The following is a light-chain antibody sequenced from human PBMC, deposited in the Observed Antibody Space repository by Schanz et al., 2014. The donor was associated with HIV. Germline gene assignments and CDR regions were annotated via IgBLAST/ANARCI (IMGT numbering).Light chain of an antibody. CDR3: QVWDSSRDHPYV. V-gene: IGLV3-21*04. J-gene: IGLJ1*01. Sequence: SYELTQPPSVSVAPGKTARITCGGNNIGGESVHWYQQKPGQAPVVVIYYDSDRPSGIPERFSGSNSGNTATLTISRVEAGDEADYYCQVWDSSRDHPYVFGTGTKLTVL. CDR1: NIGGES. CDR2: YDS.